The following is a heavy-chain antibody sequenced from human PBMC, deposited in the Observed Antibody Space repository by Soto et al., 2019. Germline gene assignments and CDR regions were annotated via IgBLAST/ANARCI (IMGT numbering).Heavy chain of an antibody. CDR3: SKVGSYYEQFDHWYFDL. Sequence: EVQLLESGGGLVQPGGSLRLSCAASGFTFSSYAMTWVRQAPGKGLEWVSAITRSGDYTQYADSVKGRFTISRDNSKNTLYLQMISLRAVDTAGYYWSKVGSYYEQFDHWYFDLWGRGTLVTVSS. D-gene: IGHD3-22*01. CDR2: ITRSGDYT. CDR1: GFTFSSYA. V-gene: IGHV3-23*01. J-gene: IGHJ2*01.